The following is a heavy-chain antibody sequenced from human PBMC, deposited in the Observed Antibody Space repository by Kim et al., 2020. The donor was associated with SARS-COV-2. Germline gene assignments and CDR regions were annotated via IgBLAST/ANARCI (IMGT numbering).Heavy chain of an antibody. V-gene: IGHV4-31*03. CDR2: IYYSGST. D-gene: IGHD3-3*01. CDR1: GGSISSGGYY. CDR3: ARGILITIFGVVAHLDY. J-gene: IGHJ4*02. Sequence: TLSLTCTVSGGSISSGGYYWSWIRQHPGKGLEWIWYIYYSGSTYYNPSLKSRVTISVDTSKNQFSLKLSSVTAADTAVYYCARGILITIFGVVAHLDYWGQGTLVTVSS.